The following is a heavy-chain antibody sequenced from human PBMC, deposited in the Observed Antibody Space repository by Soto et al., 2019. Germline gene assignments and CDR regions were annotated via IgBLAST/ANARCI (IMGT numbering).Heavy chain of an antibody. V-gene: IGHV4-39*01. CDR2: IYYSGST. J-gene: IGHJ4*02. Sequence: QLQLQESGPGLVKPSETLSLTCTVSGGSISSSSYYWGWIRQPPGKGLEWIGSIYYSGSTYYNPSLQSRVTISVDTSKNHFSLKLSSVTAADTAVSYCARHIVARIYIDYWGQGTLVTVSS. CDR3: ARHIVARIYIDY. CDR1: GGSISSSSYY. D-gene: IGHD5-12*01.